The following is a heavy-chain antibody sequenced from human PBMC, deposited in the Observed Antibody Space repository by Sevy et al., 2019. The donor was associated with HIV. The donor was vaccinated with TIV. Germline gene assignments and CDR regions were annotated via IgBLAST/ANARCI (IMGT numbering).Heavy chain of an antibody. D-gene: IGHD3-22*01. CDR1: GGSISSYY. J-gene: IGHJ5*02. Sequence: SETLSLTCTVSGGSISSYYWSWIRQPAGKGLEWIGRIYTSGSTNYNPSLKSRVTMSVDTSKNQFSLKLSSVTAADTAVYYCARDRSFSGYDSSGYYTASNWFDPWSQGTLVTVSS. CDR2: IYTSGST. V-gene: IGHV4-4*07. CDR3: ARDRSFSGYDSSGYYTASNWFDP.